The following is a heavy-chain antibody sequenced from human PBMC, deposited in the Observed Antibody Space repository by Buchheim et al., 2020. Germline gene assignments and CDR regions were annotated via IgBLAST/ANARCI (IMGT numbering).Heavy chain of an antibody. D-gene: IGHD6-13*01. Sequence: QVQLQESGPGLVKPSQTLSLTCTVSGGSISSGGYYWSWIRQHPGKGLEWIGYIYYSGSTHYNPSLKSRVTITVEKAKNQFPLKLSSVTAADTAVYYCARRIAAAPGPPGDWGQGTL. V-gene: IGHV4-31*03. CDR2: IYYSGST. CDR1: GGSISSGGYY. CDR3: ARRIAAAPGPPGD. J-gene: IGHJ4*02.